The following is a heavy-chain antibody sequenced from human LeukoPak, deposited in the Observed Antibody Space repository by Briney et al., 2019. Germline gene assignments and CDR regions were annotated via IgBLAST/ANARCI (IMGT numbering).Heavy chain of an antibody. J-gene: IGHJ5*02. D-gene: IGHD1-26*01. Sequence: ASVKVSCKASGDTFTNYAMNWVRQAPGQGLEWMGLINPTGGSTGYAQKFQGRVTMTRDMSTSTDYMELSSLRSEDTAIYYCARDNSVGDNAWWFDPWGQGTLVTVSS. V-gene: IGHV1-46*01. CDR2: INPTGGST. CDR3: ARDNSVGDNAWWFDP. CDR1: GDTFTNYA.